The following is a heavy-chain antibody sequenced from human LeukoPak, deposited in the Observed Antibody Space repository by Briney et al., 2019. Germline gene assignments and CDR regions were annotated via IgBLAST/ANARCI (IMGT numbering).Heavy chain of an antibody. CDR2: ISWNSATR. CDR3: ARDSESTVATTCLDY. J-gene: IGHJ4*02. Sequence: GGSLRLSCAASGFTFDDYAMHWVRQSPGKGLEWVSGISWNSATRDYADSVKGRFTISRDNAKSSMFLRMSSLRPEDTGLYYCARDSESTVATTCLDYWGQGILVTVAS. D-gene: IGHD5-24*01. CDR1: GFTFDDYA. V-gene: IGHV3-9*01.